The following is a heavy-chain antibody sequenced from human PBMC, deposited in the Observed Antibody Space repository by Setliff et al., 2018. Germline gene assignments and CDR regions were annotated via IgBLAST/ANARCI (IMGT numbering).Heavy chain of an antibody. Sequence: PSETLSLTCGVSGYSISSGHFWGWIRQPPGKGLEWLGNIFHSGSTYYNPTLNSRVTMSVDTSKNQFSLKLTSVTAAHTAMYYCAGVYGENDLPDIWGQGTVVTVSS. CDR3: AGVYGENDLPDI. D-gene: IGHD4-17*01. J-gene: IGHJ3*02. V-gene: IGHV4-38-2*01. CDR2: IFHSGST. CDR1: GYSISSGHF.